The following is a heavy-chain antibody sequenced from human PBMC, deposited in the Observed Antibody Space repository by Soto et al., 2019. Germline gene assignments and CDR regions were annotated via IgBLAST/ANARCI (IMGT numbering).Heavy chain of an antibody. V-gene: IGHV3-30*18. CDR3: AKDYCTSTTCYDLVNWFDP. Sequence: PGGSLRLSCAASGFTFSNYGIHWVRQAPGKGLEWVAVISYDGHDKYYADSVKGRFTISRDNSKNTLYLQMNSLTAEDTAVYYCAKDYCTSTTCYDLVNWFDPWGQGTLVTVSS. J-gene: IGHJ5*02. D-gene: IGHD2-2*01. CDR1: GFTFSNYG. CDR2: ISYDGHDK.